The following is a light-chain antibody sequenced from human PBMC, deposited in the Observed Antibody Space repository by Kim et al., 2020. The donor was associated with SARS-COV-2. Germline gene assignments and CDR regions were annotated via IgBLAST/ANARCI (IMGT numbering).Light chain of an antibody. V-gene: IGLV1-44*01. CDR3: ASWDNSLTAL. J-gene: IGLJ1*01. CDR2: NNN. Sequence: QSVLTQPPSTSGTPGQRVTISCSGSSSNIGINAINWYQHHPGTAPKLLIYNNNQRPSGVPNRCSGSKSGTSASLAISGLQSEDEADYYCASWDNSLTALFGTGTKVTVL. CDR1: SSNIGINA.